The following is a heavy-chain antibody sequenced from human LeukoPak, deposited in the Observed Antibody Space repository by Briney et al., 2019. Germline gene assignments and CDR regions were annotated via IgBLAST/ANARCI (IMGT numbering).Heavy chain of an antibody. J-gene: IGHJ4*02. CDR2: IGTSGGST. Sequence: GGSLRLSCSASGFTVSSYDMHWVRQAPGKGLEHVSAIGTSGGSTYYADSVKGRFTISRDIPKNTLYLQMSSLRVEDTAVYYCVKAQWELLDWGQGTLVTVSS. CDR3: VKAQWELLD. D-gene: IGHD1-26*01. V-gene: IGHV3-64D*06. CDR1: GFTVSSYD.